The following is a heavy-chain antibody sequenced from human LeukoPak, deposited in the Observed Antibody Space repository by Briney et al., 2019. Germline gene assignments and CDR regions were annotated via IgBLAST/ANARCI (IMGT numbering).Heavy chain of an antibody. V-gene: IGHV4-31*03. J-gene: IGHJ6*02. CDR2: IYYSGRT. D-gene: IGHD2-21*02. Sequence: SETLSLTCSVSGGSISNGGYYWSWIRQHPGKGLEWIGYIYYSGRTNYNPSLKSRVTMSIDTSKDQFSLKLSSVTAADTAVYYCARNIVVVTADSYYYYGMDVWGPGTTVTVSS. CDR3: ARNIVVVTADSYYYYGMDV. CDR1: GGSISNGGYY.